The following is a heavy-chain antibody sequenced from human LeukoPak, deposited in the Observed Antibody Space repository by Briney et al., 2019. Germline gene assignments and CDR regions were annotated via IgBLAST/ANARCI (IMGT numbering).Heavy chain of an antibody. D-gene: IGHD5-18*01. CDR1: GGSISSYY. CDR3: AREAMVTDGIDY. J-gene: IGHJ4*02. Sequence: SETLSLTCTVSGGSISSYYWSWIRQPPGKGLEWTGYIYYSGSTNYSPSLKSRVTISVDTSKNQFSLKLSSVTAADTAVYYCAREAMVTDGIDYWGQGTLVTVSS. V-gene: IGHV4-59*01. CDR2: IYYSGST.